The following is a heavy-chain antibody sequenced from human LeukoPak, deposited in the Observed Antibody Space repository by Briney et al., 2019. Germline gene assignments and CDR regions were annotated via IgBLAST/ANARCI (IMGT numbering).Heavy chain of an antibody. J-gene: IGHJ4*02. CDR1: GGSISSYY. CDR3: ARVEAAAGTYFDY. Sequence: PSETLSLTCTVSGGSISSYYWSWIRQPPGKGLEWIGYIYYSGSTNYNPSLKSRVTMSVDTSKNQFFLKLSSVTAADTAVYYCARVEAAAGTYFDYWGQGTLVTVSS. V-gene: IGHV4-59*12. D-gene: IGHD6-13*01. CDR2: IYYSGST.